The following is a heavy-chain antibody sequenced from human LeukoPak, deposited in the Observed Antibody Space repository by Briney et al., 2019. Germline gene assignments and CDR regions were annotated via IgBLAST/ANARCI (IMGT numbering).Heavy chain of an antibody. CDR3: AKDYWAGNYYYYMDV. V-gene: IGHV3-30*18. CDR2: VSDDGNTQ. D-gene: IGHD2-15*01. Sequence: GGSLRLSCAASGFTFRNYGIHWVRQAPAKGLQWVAGVSDDGNTQYHEDSVKGRFTISRDNSKNAVFLQMTGLRAEDTAVYYCAKDYWAGNYYYYMDVWGKGTTVTVSS. J-gene: IGHJ6*03. CDR1: GFTFRNYG.